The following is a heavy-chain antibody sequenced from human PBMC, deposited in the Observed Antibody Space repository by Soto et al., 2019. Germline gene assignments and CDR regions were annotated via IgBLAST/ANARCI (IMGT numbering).Heavy chain of an antibody. J-gene: IGHJ4*02. V-gene: IGHV1-69*12. Sequence: QVQLVQSGAEVKKPESSVKVSCKAPGGTFSTYAISWVRQAPGQGLEWMGGIIPMFGTANYAQRFQDRVTITAEESTNTVYMELRSLRSEDTAVYFCASGIQLWLRRINNGYSGWGQGTLVTFSS. D-gene: IGHD5-18*01. CDR3: ASGIQLWLRRINNGYSG. CDR1: GGTFSTYA. CDR2: IIPMFGTA.